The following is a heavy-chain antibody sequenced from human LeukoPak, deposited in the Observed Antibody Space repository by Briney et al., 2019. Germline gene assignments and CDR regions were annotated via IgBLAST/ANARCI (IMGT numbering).Heavy chain of an antibody. CDR2: IKQDGSKK. V-gene: IGHV3-7*04. CDR1: GFPFSSYW. Sequence: PGGSLRLSCVASGFPFSSYWMTWVRQAPGKGLEWVANIKQDGSKKSYEDSVKGRFTISRDSAKNSLYLQMNSLRAEDTAIYYCTRVGYIDEGIDYWGQGTLVTVSS. CDR3: TRVGYIDEGIDY. J-gene: IGHJ4*02. D-gene: IGHD5-24*01.